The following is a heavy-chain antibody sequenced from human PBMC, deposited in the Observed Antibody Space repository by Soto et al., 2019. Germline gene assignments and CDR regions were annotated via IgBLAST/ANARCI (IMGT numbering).Heavy chain of an antibody. V-gene: IGHV1-18*01. J-gene: IGHJ5*02. D-gene: IGHD2-21*01. CDR3: ARDQGFRVVINSNWFDP. CDR2: ISAYNGNT. CDR1: GYTFSRYG. Sequence: ASVKVSCKASGYTFSRYGIMWVRQAPGQGLEWMGWISAYNGNTNSAEKLRGRLTMTTDASTTTAYMELRSLRSDDTAIYYCARDQGFRVVINSNWFDPGGQGTLVTVAS.